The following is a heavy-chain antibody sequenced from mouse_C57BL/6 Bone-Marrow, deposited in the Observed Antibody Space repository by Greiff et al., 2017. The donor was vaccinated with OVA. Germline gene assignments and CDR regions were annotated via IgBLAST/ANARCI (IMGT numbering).Heavy chain of an antibody. CDR1: GYTFTSYW. Sequence: QVQLQQPGTELVKPGASVKLSCKASGYTFTSYWMHWVKQRPGQGLEWIGNINPSNGGTNYNEKFKSKATLAVDKSSSTAYMQLSSLTSEDCAVYYCARRVYCGSRNWYFDVWGTGTTVTVSS. J-gene: IGHJ1*03. D-gene: IGHD1-1*01. CDR2: INPSNGGT. V-gene: IGHV1-53*01. CDR3: ARRVYCGSRNWYFDV.